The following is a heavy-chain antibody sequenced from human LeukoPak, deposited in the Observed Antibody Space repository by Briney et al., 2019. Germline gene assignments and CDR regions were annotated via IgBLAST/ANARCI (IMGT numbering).Heavy chain of an antibody. J-gene: IGHJ4*02. CDR1: GFTFSSYS. CDR2: ISSTSSTI. Sequence: GGSLRLSCAASGFTFSSYSMNWVRQAPGKGLEWVSYISSTSSTIYYADSVKGRFTISRDNAKNSLYLQMNSLRAEDTAVYYCARDDGYCCSTSCYGIDYWGQGTLVTVSS. V-gene: IGHV3-48*01. CDR3: ARDDGYCCSTSCYGIDY. D-gene: IGHD2-2*01.